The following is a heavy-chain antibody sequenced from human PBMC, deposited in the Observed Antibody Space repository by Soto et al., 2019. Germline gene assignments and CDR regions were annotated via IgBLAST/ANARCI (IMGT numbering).Heavy chain of an antibody. CDR1: GYSFTSYW. J-gene: IGHJ6*02. CDR2: IDPSDSYT. V-gene: IGHV5-10-1*01. D-gene: IGHD6-19*01. Sequence: PXESLKISCKGSGYSFTSYWISWVRQMPGKGLEWMGRIDPSDSYTNYSPSFQGHVTISADKSISTVYLQWSSLKASDTAMYYCARLGIAVEDYYYYGMDVWGQGTTVTVSS. CDR3: ARLGIAVEDYYYYGMDV.